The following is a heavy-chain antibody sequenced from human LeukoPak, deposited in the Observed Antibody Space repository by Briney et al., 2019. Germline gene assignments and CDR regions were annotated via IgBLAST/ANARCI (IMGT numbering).Heavy chain of an antibody. CDR2: IYYSEST. V-gene: IGHV4-59*01. Sequence: KPSETLSLTCTVSGGSISSYYWSWIRQPPGKGLEWIGYIYYSESTNYNPSLKSRVTISVDTSKNQFSLKLSSVTAADTAVYYCARALDYGDYGKDDAFDIWGQGTMVTVSS. CDR3: ARALDYGDYGKDDAFDI. J-gene: IGHJ3*02. D-gene: IGHD4-17*01. CDR1: GGSISSYY.